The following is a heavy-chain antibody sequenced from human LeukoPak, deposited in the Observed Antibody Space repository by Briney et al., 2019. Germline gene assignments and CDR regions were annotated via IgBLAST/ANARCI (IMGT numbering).Heavy chain of an antibody. CDR3: ARVTTVTTSDFDY. V-gene: IGHV3-7*04. CDR1: GFTFSSYW. D-gene: IGHD4-17*01. Sequence: GGSLRLSCAASGFTFSSYWMSWVRQAPGKGREWVANIKQDGSEKYYVDSVKGRFTISRDNAKNSLYLQMNSLGDEDTAVYYCARVTTVTTSDFDYWGQGTLVTVSS. J-gene: IGHJ4*02. CDR2: IKQDGSEK.